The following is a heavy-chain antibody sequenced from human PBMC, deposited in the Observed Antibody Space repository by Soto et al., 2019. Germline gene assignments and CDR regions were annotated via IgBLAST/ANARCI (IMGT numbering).Heavy chain of an antibody. J-gene: IGHJ4*01. CDR1: GGSISSYY. Sequence: SETLSLTCTVSGGSISSYYWSCIRQSPWKGLEWIGEINHSGNTNYNPSLKSRVTMLVDTSKNQFSLSLSSVTAADTAVYYCANLIVFHSSYYHDYWGHGTLVTVSS. CDR2: INHSGNT. V-gene: IGHV4-59*04. CDR3: ANLIVFHSSYYHDY. D-gene: IGHD1-26*01.